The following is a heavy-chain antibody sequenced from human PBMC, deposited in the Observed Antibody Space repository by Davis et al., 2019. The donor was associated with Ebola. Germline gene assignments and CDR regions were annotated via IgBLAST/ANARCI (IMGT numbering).Heavy chain of an antibody. Sequence: ASVKVSCKASGYTFTSYYMHWVRQAPGQGLEWMGIINPSGGSTSYAQKFQGRVTMTIDTSTNTAYMELRSLRPDDTAVYYCARGTYSDYWGQGTLVTVSS. CDR1: GYTFTSYY. J-gene: IGHJ4*02. CDR3: ARGTYSDY. V-gene: IGHV1-46*01. CDR2: INPSGGST.